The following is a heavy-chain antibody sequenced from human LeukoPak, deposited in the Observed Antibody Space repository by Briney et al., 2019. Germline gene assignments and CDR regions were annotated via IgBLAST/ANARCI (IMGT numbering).Heavy chain of an antibody. CDR2: ISSVNNYA. Sequence: GGSLRLSCEASGFSFRDSYMGWIRQAPGKGLEWVSYISSVNNYANYGDSVKGRFTISRDNAKNSLYLQMNSLRAEDTAVYFCATVYDSGGYYFNYWGQGTLVTVSS. CDR1: GFSFRDSY. J-gene: IGHJ4*02. CDR3: ATVYDSGGYYFNY. D-gene: IGHD3-22*01. V-gene: IGHV3-11*05.